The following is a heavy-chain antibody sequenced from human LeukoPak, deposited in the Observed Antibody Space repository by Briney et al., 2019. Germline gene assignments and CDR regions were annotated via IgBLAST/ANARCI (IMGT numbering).Heavy chain of an antibody. CDR3: AKDRLSMSYRVSFDY. Sequence: GRSLRLSCAASGFTFSSYGMHWVRQAPGKGLEWVAVISYDGSNKYYADSVKGRFTISRDNSKNTLYLQMNSLRAEDTAVYYCAKDRLSMSYRVSFDYWGQGTLVTVSS. CDR1: GFTFSSYG. V-gene: IGHV3-30*18. J-gene: IGHJ4*02. CDR2: ISYDGSNK. D-gene: IGHD3-16*02.